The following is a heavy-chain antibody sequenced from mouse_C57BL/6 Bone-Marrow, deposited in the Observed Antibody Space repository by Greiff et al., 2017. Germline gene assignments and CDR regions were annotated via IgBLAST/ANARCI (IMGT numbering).Heavy chain of an antibody. V-gene: IGHV5-4*03. CDR2: ISDGGSYT. CDR1: GFTFSSYA. D-gene: IGHD3-2*02. CDR3: ARVRGQLRLNYFDY. J-gene: IGHJ2*01. Sequence: EVKLVESGGGLVKPGGSLTLSCAASGFTFSSYAMSWVRQTPEKRLEWVATISDGGSYTYYPANVKGRFTMSRDNDKNNLYLQMSHLKSEDTAMYYCARVRGQLRLNYFDYWGQGTTLTVSS.